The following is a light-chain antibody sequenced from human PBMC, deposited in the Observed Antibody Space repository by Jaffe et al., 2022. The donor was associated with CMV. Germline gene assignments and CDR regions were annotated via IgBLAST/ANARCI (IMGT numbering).Light chain of an antibody. V-gene: IGLV6-57*04. CDR2: EDN. Sequence: NFMLTQPHSVSESPGKTVTISCTRSWGRIASNYVQWYQQRPGSAPTTVIYEDNQRPSGVPDRFSGSIDSSSNSASLTISGLKTEDEADYYCQSYDSSNPWVFGGGTKLTVL. CDR3: QSYDSSNPWV. CDR1: WGRIASNY. J-gene: IGLJ3*02.